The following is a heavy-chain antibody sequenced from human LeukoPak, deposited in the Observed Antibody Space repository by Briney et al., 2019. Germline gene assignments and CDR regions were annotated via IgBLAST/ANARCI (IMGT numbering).Heavy chain of an antibody. CDR2: INSDGSST. J-gene: IGHJ4*02. CDR1: GFTFSSYW. Sequence: SGGSLRLSFEASGFTFSSYWMHGVRQAPGKGLVWVSRINSDGSSTSYADSVKGRFTISRDNAKNTLYLQMNSLRAEDRAVYYCAREMSGYSPFDYWGQGTLVTVSS. D-gene: IGHD5-18*01. CDR3: AREMSGYSPFDY. V-gene: IGHV3-74*01.